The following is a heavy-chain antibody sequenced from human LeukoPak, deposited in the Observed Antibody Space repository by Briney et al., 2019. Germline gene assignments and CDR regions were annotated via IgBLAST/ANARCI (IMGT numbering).Heavy chain of an antibody. V-gene: IGHV3-30*04. J-gene: IGHJ3*01. CDR3: ARDGYTSGWFV. Sequence: AGGSLRLSCAASGFTFSNSAMHWVRQAPSKGLEWVAVISYDGSKKYYTDFMKGRFTISRDNAKNSLYLQMNSLRAEDTAVYFCARDGYTSGWFVWGQGTMVTVSS. D-gene: IGHD6-19*01. CDR1: GFTFSNSA. CDR2: ISYDGSKK.